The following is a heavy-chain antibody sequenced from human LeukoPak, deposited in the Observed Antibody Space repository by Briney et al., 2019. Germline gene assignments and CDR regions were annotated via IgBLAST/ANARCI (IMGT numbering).Heavy chain of an antibody. CDR3: AREPGLNINWFDP. Sequence: ASVKVSCKASGYTFTGYYMHWVRQAPGQGLEWMGLINPNSGGTNYAQKFQGRVTMTRDTSISTAYMELSRLRSDDTAVYYCAREPGLNINWFDPWGQGTLVTVSS. CDR2: INPNSGGT. D-gene: IGHD2/OR15-2a*01. V-gene: IGHV1-2*02. CDR1: GYTFTGYY. J-gene: IGHJ5*02.